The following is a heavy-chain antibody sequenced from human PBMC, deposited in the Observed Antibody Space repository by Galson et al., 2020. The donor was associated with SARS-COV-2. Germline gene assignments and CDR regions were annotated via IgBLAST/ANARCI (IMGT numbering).Heavy chain of an antibody. J-gene: IGHJ3*02. CDR3: AKIASSKSWASGSYYDAAFDI. D-gene: IGHD1-26*01. CDR1: GFTFSSYG. CDR2: ISYDGSNK. V-gene: IGHV3-30*18. Sequence: GGSLRLSCAASGFTFSSYGMHWVRQAPGKGLEWVAVISYDGSNKYYADSVKGRFTISRDNSKNTLYLQMNSLRAEDTAVYYCAKIASSKSWASGSYYDAAFDIWGQGTMVTVSS.